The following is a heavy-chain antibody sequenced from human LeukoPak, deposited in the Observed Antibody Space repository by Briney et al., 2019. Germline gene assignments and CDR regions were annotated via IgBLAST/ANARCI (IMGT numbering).Heavy chain of an antibody. CDR2: IKQDGSEK. CDR3: ATFLDSGYDYYFDY. Sequence: QPGGSLRLSCAASGFTFSSYWMSWVRQAPGKGLEWVANIKQDGSEKYYVDSVKGRFTISRDNAKNSLYLQMNSLRAEDTAVYYCATFLDSGYDYYFDYWGQGTLVTVSS. CDR1: GFTFSSYW. V-gene: IGHV3-7*01. J-gene: IGHJ4*02. D-gene: IGHD5-12*01.